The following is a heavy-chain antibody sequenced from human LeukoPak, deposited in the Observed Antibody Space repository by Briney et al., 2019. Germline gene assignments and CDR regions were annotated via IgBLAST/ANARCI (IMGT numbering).Heavy chain of an antibody. D-gene: IGHD1-26*01. CDR3: ARGRRILVGDTNAGDFFDY. V-gene: IGHV1-2*02. CDR1: GYTFTGYY. Sequence: ASVKVSCKASGYTFTGYYMHWVRQAPGQGLEWMGWINPNSGGTNYAQKFQGRVTMTRDTSISTAYMELSRLKSDDTAVYYCARGRRILVGDTNAGDFFDYWGQGTLVTVSS. CDR2: INPNSGGT. J-gene: IGHJ4*02.